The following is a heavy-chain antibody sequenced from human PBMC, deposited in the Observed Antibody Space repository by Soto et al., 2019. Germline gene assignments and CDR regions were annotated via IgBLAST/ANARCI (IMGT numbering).Heavy chain of an antibody. CDR3: ARTGYCSGGSCLLALFDY. J-gene: IGHJ4*02. Sequence: VASVKVSCKASGGTFSSYAISWVRQAPGQGLEWMGGIIPIFGTANYAQKFQGRVTITADESTSTAYMELSSLRSEDTAVYYCARTGYCSGGSCLLALFDYWRQGTLVTVSS. V-gene: IGHV1-69*13. CDR2: IIPIFGTA. CDR1: GGTFSSYA. D-gene: IGHD2-15*01.